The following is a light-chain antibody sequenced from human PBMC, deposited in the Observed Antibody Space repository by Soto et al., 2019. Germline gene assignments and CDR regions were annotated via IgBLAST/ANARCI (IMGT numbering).Light chain of an antibody. J-gene: IGLJ1*01. V-gene: IGLV2-14*02. CDR1: SSDIGTYNL. CDR3: SSYAGSSNV. Sequence: QAVLTQPASVSGSPGQSITISCTGFSSDIGTYNLVSWYQQHPGKAPKLMIYEVNKRPSGVPDRFSGSKSGNTASLTVSGLQAEDEADYYCSSYAGSSNVFGTGTKLTVL. CDR2: EVN.